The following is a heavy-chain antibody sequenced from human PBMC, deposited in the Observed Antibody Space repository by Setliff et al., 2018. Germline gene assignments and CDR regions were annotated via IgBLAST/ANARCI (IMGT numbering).Heavy chain of an antibody. V-gene: IGHV4-39*01. CDR1: GGSLSGSLRGYAVF. D-gene: IGHD3-10*01. CDR3: ARHVGTRSRGYNYYYYFMDV. J-gene: IGHJ6*03. Sequence: SETLSLTCTVSGGSLSGSLRGYAVFWGWIRQSPGKELEWIGSAYYNGDSYYNPSLESRVAMSVDTSRNQFSLHLISVTAADTAVYYCARHVGTRSRGYNYYYYFMDVWGKGTTVTVSS. CDR2: AYYNGDS.